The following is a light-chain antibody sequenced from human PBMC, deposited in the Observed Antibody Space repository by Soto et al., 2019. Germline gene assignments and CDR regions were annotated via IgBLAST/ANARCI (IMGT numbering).Light chain of an antibody. Sequence: DIQMTQSPSSLSASEGGSVTITCRASQAISNYLAWYQQKPGRVPKLLIYGASTLQSGVPPRFGGRGSGTHFTLTITRLQPDDVTTYYCKNYDSAPRTFGQGTKV. J-gene: IGKJ1*01. CDR2: GAS. CDR1: QAISNY. V-gene: IGKV1-27*01. CDR3: KNYDSAPRT.